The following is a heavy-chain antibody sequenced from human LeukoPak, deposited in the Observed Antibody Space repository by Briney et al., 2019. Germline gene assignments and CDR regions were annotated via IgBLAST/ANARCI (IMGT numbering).Heavy chain of an antibody. CDR1: GFTFSSYW. CDR2: INHNGNVN. D-gene: IGHD6-19*01. Sequence: GGSLRLSCAASGFTFSSYWMNWARQAPGKGLEWVASINHNGNVNYYVDSVKGRFTISRDNAKNSLYLQMNSLRAEDTAVYYCARDRQWLVHSAFDIWGQGTMVTVSS. V-gene: IGHV3-7*01. J-gene: IGHJ3*02. CDR3: ARDRQWLVHSAFDI.